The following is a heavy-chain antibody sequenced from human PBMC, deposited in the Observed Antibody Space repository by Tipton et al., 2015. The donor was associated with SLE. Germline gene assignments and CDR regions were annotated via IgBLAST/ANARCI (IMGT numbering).Heavy chain of an antibody. D-gene: IGHD3-3*01. J-gene: IGHJ6*02. CDR2: ISGGGGTT. CDR1: GFSFRSYA. CDR3: AKREISHGHMDV. V-gene: IGHV3-23*01. Sequence: SLRLSCIASGFSFRSYAMIWVRRAPGKGLEWVSAISGGGGTTYYADSVKGRFTISRDNSKNTVYLQMNSLRVEDTAVYYCAKREISHGHMDVWGQGTTVTVSS.